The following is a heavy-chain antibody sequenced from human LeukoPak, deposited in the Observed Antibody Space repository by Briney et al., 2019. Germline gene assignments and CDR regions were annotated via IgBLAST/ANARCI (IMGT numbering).Heavy chain of an antibody. J-gene: IGHJ4*02. D-gene: IGHD2-15*01. CDR3: ARDGTYCSGGSCYFDY. Sequence: GSLRLSCAASGFTFSSYSMNWVRQAPGKGLEWVSSISRSSSYIYYADSVKGRFTISRDNAKNSLYLQMNSLRAEDTAVYYCARDGTYCSGGSCYFDYWGQGTLVTVSS. CDR2: ISRSSSYI. CDR1: GFTFSSYS. V-gene: IGHV3-21*01.